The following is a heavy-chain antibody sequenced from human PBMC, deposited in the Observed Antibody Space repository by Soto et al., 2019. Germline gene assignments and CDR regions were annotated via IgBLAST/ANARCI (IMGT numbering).Heavy chain of an antibody. D-gene: IGHD4-17*01. Sequence: QVQLVQSGAEVKKPGASVKVSCKASGYTFTSYGISWVRQAPGQGLEWMGWISAYNGNTNYAQKLQGRVTMTTDTSTSTAYMELRSLRSDDTAVYYCARGGTVTTTGGGYYYYYYGMDVWGQGTTVTVSS. V-gene: IGHV1-18*04. J-gene: IGHJ6*02. CDR1: GYTFTSYG. CDR2: ISAYNGNT. CDR3: ARGGTVTTTGGGYYYYYYGMDV.